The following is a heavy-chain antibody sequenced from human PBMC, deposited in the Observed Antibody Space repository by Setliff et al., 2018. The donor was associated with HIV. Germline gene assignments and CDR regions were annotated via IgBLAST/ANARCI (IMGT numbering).Heavy chain of an antibody. CDR2: INPTGGST. CDR1: GYSFTNHY. CDR3: ARGVQSPPHYSYYYMDV. V-gene: IGHV1-46*01. Sequence: ASVKVSCKPSGYSFTNHYMHWVRQAPGQGLEWMGVINPTGGSTRNTQKFQGRVAMTRDTSTSTVYMELSSLRSEDTAVYYCARGVQSPPHYSYYYMDVWGEGTMVTVSS. D-gene: IGHD3-3*01. J-gene: IGHJ6*03.